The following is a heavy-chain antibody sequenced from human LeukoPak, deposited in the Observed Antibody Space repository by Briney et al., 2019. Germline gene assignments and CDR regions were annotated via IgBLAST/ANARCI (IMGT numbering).Heavy chain of an antibody. J-gene: IGHJ3*02. CDR1: GGSFSGYY. D-gene: IGHD1-26*01. CDR3: ARDGRELWAFDI. V-gene: IGHV4-34*01. CDR2: INHSGST. Sequence: SETLSLTCAVYGGSFSGYYWSWIRQPPGKGLEWIGEINHSGSTNYNPSLKSRVTISVDTSKNQFSLKLSSVTAADTAMYYCARDGRELWAFDIWGQGTMVTVSS.